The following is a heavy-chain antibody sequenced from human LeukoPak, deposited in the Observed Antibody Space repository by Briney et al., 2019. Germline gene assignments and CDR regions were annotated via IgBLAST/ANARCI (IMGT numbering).Heavy chain of an antibody. J-gene: IGHJ4*02. CDR3: AKEYSGYDFDY. CDR2: TSGMGVNS. Sequence: GGSLRLSCAASGFTLRSYDMSWVRQAPGKGLEWVAATSGMGVNSYYAGSGRGRFTISRANSQNTLYMQMDSLRAEDTALYYCAKEYSGYDFDYWGQGTLVTVSS. V-gene: IGHV3-23*01. CDR1: GFTLRSYD. D-gene: IGHD5-12*01.